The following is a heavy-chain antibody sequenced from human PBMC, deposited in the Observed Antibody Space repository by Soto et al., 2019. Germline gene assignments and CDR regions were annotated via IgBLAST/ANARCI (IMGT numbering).Heavy chain of an antibody. V-gene: IGHV4-59*12. J-gene: IGHJ6*02. CDR1: GDSISTDY. D-gene: IGHD6-19*01. CDR3: ARFSGSYYYAMDV. CDR2: IYYGGST. Sequence: SETLSLTCTVSGDSISTDYWSWIRQSPGKGLEWIGFIYYGGSTNYNPSLKSRVTISVDTSKNQFSLQLKSVTAADTALYYCARFSGSYYYAMDVWGQGSTVTVSS.